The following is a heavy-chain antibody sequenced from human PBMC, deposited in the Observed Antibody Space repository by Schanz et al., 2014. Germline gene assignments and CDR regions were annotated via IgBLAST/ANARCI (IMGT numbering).Heavy chain of an antibody. CDR3: AKDSCSSTTCYGYGMDV. CDR2: ISGGGGTR. Sequence: VQLVESGGGLVKPGGSLRLSCAASGFTFGSYGMSWVRQGPGKGLEWVSGISGGGGTRNYADSVKGRFTVFRDNSKRTLYLEMNDPRAEDTAVYYCAKDSCSSTTCYGYGMDVWGQGSTVTVSS. V-gene: IGHV3-23*04. J-gene: IGHJ6*02. D-gene: IGHD2-2*01. CDR1: GFTFGSYG.